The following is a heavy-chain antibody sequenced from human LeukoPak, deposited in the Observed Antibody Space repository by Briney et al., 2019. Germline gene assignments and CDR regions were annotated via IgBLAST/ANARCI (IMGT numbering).Heavy chain of an antibody. J-gene: IGHJ5*02. CDR2: ISYDGSNK. CDR1: GFTFSSYC. V-gene: IGHV3-30*03. D-gene: IGHD3-10*01. Sequence: PGGSLRLFCAASGFTFSSYCMHWVRQAPGKGLEWVAVISYDGSNKYYADSVKGRFTISRDNSKNTLYLQMNSLRSEDTAVYYCATMVRGPKNWFDPWGQGTLVTVSS. CDR3: ATMVRGPKNWFDP.